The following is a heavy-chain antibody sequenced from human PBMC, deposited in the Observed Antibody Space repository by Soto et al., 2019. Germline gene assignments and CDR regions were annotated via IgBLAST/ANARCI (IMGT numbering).Heavy chain of an antibody. CDR1: GFTFSSYA. CDR2: ISGSGGST. J-gene: IGHJ6*02. CDR3: AKVSATVTTTGYGMDV. V-gene: IGHV3-23*01. D-gene: IGHD4-4*01. Sequence: EVQLLESGGGLVQPGGSLRLSCAASGFTFSSYAMSWVRQAPGKGLEWGSAISGSGGSTYYADSVKGRFTISRDNSKNTLYLQMNSLRAEDTAVYYCAKVSATVTTTGYGMDVWGQGTTVTVSS.